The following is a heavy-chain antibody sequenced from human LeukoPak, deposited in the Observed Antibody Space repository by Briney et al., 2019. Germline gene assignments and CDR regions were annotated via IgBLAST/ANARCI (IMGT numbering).Heavy chain of an antibody. J-gene: IGHJ4*02. Sequence: GASVKVSCKASGYTFTSYYMHWVRQAPGQGLEWMGIINPSGGSTSYAQKFQGRVTMTRDTSTSTVYMELSSLRAEDTAVYYCAKDHEDYGSGSYYQFDYWGQGTLVTVSS. CDR3: AKDHEDYGSGSYYQFDY. V-gene: IGHV1-46*01. D-gene: IGHD3-10*01. CDR1: GYTFTSYY. CDR2: INPSGGST.